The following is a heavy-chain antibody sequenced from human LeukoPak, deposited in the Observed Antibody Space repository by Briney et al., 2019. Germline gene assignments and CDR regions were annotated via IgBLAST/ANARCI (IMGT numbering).Heavy chain of an antibody. CDR2: ISGSGGST. D-gene: IGHD3-9*01. Sequence: GGSLRLSCAASGFTFSSYAMSWVRQAPGKGLEWVSDISGSGGSTYYADSVKGRFTISRDKSKNTLYLQMNSLRAEDTAVYFCAKDQHYDILTSAIDYWGQGTLVTVSS. J-gene: IGHJ4*02. CDR3: AKDQHYDILTSAIDY. V-gene: IGHV3-23*01. CDR1: GFTFSSYA.